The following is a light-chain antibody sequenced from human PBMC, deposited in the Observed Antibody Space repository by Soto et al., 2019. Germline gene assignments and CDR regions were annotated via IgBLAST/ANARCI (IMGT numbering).Light chain of an antibody. CDR3: QQTNTIPFT. V-gene: IGKV1-12*01. J-gene: IGKJ3*01. CDR1: QGVSNW. CDR2: AAS. Sequence: DVQMTQSPSSVSASVGDRVTITCRASQGVSNWLVWYQQKPGKAPKLLIYAASSLQSGVPSRFSGSGSGANYNLPIASLQPEDFATYYCQQTNTIPFTFGPGTKVDVK.